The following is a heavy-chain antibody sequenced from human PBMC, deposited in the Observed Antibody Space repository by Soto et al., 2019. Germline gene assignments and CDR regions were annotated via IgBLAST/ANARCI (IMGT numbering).Heavy chain of an antibody. CDR3: ARLVVVAPVANA. D-gene: IGHD2-21*01. Sequence: SETLSLTCSVSGGSISYNSYYWGWIRQPPGKGLEWVGCIFYTGTTYYSPSLKDRVTISVDTSKNSFSLNLTSVTATDTAVYFCARLVVVAPVANAWGQGTLVTVSS. J-gene: IGHJ5*02. V-gene: IGHV4-39*02. CDR1: GGSISYNSYY. CDR2: IFYTGTT.